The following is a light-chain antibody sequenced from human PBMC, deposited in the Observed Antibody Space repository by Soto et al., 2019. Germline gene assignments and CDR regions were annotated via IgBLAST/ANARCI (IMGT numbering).Light chain of an antibody. J-gene: IGKJ5*01. Sequence: EIVMTQSPATLSVSPGERATLSCRASQSVSSNLAWYQQKPGQAPRLLIYGASTMATGIPARFSGSGSGTEFTLTISSLQSEDFAVYYCQQYNNWPSITFGQGTRLEI. CDR2: GAS. CDR3: QQYNNWPSIT. V-gene: IGKV3-15*01. CDR1: QSVSSN.